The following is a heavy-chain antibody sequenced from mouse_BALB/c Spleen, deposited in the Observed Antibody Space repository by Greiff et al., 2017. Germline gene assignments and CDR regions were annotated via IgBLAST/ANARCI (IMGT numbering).Heavy chain of an antibody. CDR2: IDPSDSYT. CDR1: GYTFTSYW. CDR3: ARGVYYGNPFDY. V-gene: IGHV1-69*02. D-gene: IGHD2-1*01. Sequence: QVQLQQPGAELVKPGASVKLSCKASGYTFTSYWMHWVKQRPGQGLEWIGEIDPSDSYTNYNQKFKGKATLTVDKSSSTAYMQLSSLTSEDSAVYYCARGVYYGNPFDYWGQGTTLTVSS. J-gene: IGHJ2*01.